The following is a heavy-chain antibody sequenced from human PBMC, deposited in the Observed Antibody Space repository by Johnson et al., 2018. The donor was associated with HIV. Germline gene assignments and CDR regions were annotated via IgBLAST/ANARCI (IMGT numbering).Heavy chain of an antibody. V-gene: IGHV3-66*01. CDR1: GFTFGDYA. Sequence: VQLVESGGGLVQPGRSLRLSCTASGFTFGDYAMSWVRQAPGKGLEWVSVIYSGGSTYYADSVKGRFTISRDNSKNSLYLQMNSLRAEDTALYYCARGAYSSSWHASDASDIWGQGTMVTVSS. CDR3: ARGAYSSSWHASDASDI. CDR2: IYSGGST. D-gene: IGHD6-13*01. J-gene: IGHJ3*02.